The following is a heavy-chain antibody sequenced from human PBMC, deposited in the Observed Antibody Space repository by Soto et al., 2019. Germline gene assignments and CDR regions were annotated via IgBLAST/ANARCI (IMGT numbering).Heavy chain of an antibody. D-gene: IGHD4-17*01. J-gene: IGHJ4*02. CDR1: GGSISSGGYY. V-gene: IGHV4-31*03. CDR2: IYYSGST. Sequence: QVQLQESGPGLVKPSQTLSLTCTVSGGSISSGGYYWSWIRQHPGKGLEWIGYIYYSGSTYYNPSLKSRVNLTVDTSKNQFSLKLSLVTAADTAVYFFARSPEATVTAFDYWGQGTLVTVSS. CDR3: ARSPEATVTAFDY.